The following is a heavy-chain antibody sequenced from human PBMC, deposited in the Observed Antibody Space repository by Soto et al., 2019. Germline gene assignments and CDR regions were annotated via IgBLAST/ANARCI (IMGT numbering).Heavy chain of an antibody. CDR3: ARDLILVDTLFDAFDI. Sequence: QVQLVQSGAEVKKPGASVKVSCKASGYTFTSYYMHWVRQAPGQGLEWMGIINPSGGSTSYAQKFQGRVTMTRDTSTSKVYMELSSLRSEDTAVYYCARDLILVDTLFDAFDIWGQGTMVTVSS. J-gene: IGHJ3*02. CDR2: INPSGGST. D-gene: IGHD5-18*01. CDR1: GYTFTSYY. V-gene: IGHV1-46*01.